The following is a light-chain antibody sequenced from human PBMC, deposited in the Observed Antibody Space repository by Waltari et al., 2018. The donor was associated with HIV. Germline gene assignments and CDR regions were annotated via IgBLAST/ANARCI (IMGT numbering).Light chain of an antibody. V-gene: IGKV1-6*01. CDR3: LQDFSYPRT. CDR2: AAS. Sequence: AIQMTQSPPSLSASVVDKVSITCRASQGITNDLGWYQEKPGEAPKLLIYAASSLQTGVPSGFSGSGSGTDFTLTISNLQPEDFATYYCLQDFSYPRTFGQGTKVEIK. J-gene: IGKJ1*01. CDR1: QGITND.